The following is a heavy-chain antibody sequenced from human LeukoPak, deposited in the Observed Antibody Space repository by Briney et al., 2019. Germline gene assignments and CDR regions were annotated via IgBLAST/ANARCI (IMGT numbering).Heavy chain of an antibody. CDR1: GFTFSRSW. V-gene: IGHV3-48*03. D-gene: IGHD3-10*02. Sequence: GGSLRLSCADSGFTFSRSWMTWVRQAPGKGLEWVSYISSSGSTIYYAESVKGRFTISRGNATNSLYLQMNRLRAEDTAVYYCAELGITMIGGVWGKGTTVTISS. CDR3: AELGITMIGGV. J-gene: IGHJ6*04. CDR2: ISSSGSTI.